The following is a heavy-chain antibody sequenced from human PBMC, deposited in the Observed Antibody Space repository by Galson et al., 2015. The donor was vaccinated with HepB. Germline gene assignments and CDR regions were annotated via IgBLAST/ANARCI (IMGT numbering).Heavy chain of an antibody. V-gene: IGHV3-53*01. CDR3: AKGYSKSWFSGLGY. J-gene: IGHJ4*02. D-gene: IGHD5-12*01. CDR1: GFIVSSNY. Sequence: SLRLSCAVSGFIVSSNYMSWVRQAPGKGLEWVSVIYSGGDSYYADSVKGRFTISRDNSKNTAYLQMNSLRAEDTAMYYCAKGYSKSWFSGLGYWGQGTLVTVSS. CDR2: IYSGGDS.